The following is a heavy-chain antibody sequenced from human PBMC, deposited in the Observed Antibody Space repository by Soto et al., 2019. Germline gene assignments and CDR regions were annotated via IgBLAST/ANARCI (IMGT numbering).Heavy chain of an antibody. Sequence: GASVKVSCKASGGTFSSYAISWVRQAPGQGLEWMGGIIPIFGTANYAQKFQGRVTITADKSTSTAYMELSSLRSEDTAVYYCARERKPYYDYGMDVWGQGTTVTVSS. CDR3: ARERKPYYDYGMDV. CDR1: GGTFSSYA. J-gene: IGHJ6*02. CDR2: IIPIFGTA. V-gene: IGHV1-69*06.